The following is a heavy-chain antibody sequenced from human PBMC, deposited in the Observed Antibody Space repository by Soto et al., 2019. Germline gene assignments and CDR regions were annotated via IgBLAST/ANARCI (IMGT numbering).Heavy chain of an antibody. CDR3: ARPYSNYYYGMDV. Sequence: PGGSLRLSCAASGFTVSSNYMSWVRQAPGKGLEWVSVIYSGGSTYYADSVKGRFTISRDNSKNTLYLQMNSLRAEDTAVYYCARPYSNYYYGMDVWGQGTTVTVS. V-gene: IGHV3-53*01. CDR1: GFTVSSNY. J-gene: IGHJ6*02. D-gene: IGHD4-4*01. CDR2: IYSGGST.